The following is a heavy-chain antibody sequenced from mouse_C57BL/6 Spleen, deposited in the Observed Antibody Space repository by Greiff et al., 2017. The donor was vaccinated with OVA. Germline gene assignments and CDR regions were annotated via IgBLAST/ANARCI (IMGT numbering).Heavy chain of an antibody. V-gene: IGHV2-3*01. CDR1: GFSLTSYG. CDR2: IWGDGST. Sequence: VKLMESGPGLVAPSQSLSITCTVSGFSLTSYGVSWVRQPPGKGLEWLGVIWGDGSTNYHSALISRLGISKDNSTSQVFLKRNSLQTDDTATYYCTNYYGNYDYYAMDYWGQGTSVTVSS. CDR3: TNYYGNYDYYAMDY. D-gene: IGHD2-1*01. J-gene: IGHJ4*01.